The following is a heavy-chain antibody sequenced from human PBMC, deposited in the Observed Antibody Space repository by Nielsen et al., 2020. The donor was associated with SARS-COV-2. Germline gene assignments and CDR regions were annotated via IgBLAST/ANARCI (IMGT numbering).Heavy chain of an antibody. CDR2: IYYSGST. D-gene: IGHD1-26*01. J-gene: IGHJ4*02. CDR3: ARRGDSGSYPFDY. Sequence: WIRQPPGKGLEWIGYIYYSGSTNYNPSLKSRVTISLDTSKNQFSLKLNSVTAADTAVYYCARRGDSGSYPFDYWGQGTLVTVSS. V-gene: IGHV4-61*07.